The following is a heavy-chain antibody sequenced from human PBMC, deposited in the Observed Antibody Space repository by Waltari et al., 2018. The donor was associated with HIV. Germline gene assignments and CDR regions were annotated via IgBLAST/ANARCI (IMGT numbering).Heavy chain of an antibody. D-gene: IGHD3-22*01. Sequence: EVQLVESGGGLVKPGGSLRLSCAASGFPFSSYSMNWVRQAPGKGLEWVSSISTSSSYIYYADSLKGRFTISRDNAKNSLYLQMNSLRAEDTAVYYCARDYNYFDSSGYYWGQGTLVTVSS. CDR1: GFPFSSYS. J-gene: IGHJ4*02. V-gene: IGHV3-21*01. CDR2: ISTSSSYI. CDR3: ARDYNYFDSSGYY.